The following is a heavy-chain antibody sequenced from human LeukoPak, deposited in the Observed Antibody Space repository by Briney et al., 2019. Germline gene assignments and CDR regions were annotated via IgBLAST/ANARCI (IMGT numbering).Heavy chain of an antibody. CDR2: IDIDGTGT. J-gene: IGHJ4*02. CDR3: GPVFAH. CDR1: GFTFTNYW. V-gene: IGHV3-74*01. Sequence: PGGALRLSCAASGFTFTNYWMHWVRQAPGKGLVWVSRIDIDGTGTSYADSVKSRFTISRDNAKNTVSRQMTSLKAEETAVYYCGPVFAHWGPGILVTVSS.